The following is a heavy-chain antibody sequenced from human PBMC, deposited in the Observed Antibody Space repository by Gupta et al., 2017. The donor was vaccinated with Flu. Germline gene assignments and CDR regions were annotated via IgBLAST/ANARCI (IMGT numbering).Heavy chain of an antibody. CDR3: ARSRGYSSDWRHHKLYYYDT. D-gene: IGHD6-19*01. Sequence: QVQLQQWGAGLLKPSETLSLTCAVYGGTFKSFYWSWIRQSPGKGLEWIGEINHGGNSYYNPSLGSRVTISVDASKNQFSLILRSMTAADTAVYFCARSRGYSSDWRHHKLYYYDTWGQGTLVTVSS. V-gene: IGHV4-34*01. J-gene: IGHJ5*02. CDR2: INHGGNS. CDR1: GGTFKSFY.